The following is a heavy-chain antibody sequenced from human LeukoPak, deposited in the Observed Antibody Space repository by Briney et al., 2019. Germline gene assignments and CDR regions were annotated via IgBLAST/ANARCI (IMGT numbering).Heavy chain of an antibody. CDR2: ISYDGSNK. J-gene: IGHJ4*02. CDR1: GFTFSTYA. Sequence: PGGSLRLSCAASGFTFSTYAMHWVRQAPGKGVEWVAAISYDGSNKNYADSVKGRFTISRDNSKNTLYLQMNSLRAEDTAVYYCARGVRIAVAGYIDYWGQGTLVTVSS. D-gene: IGHD6-19*01. V-gene: IGHV3-30*04. CDR3: ARGVRIAVAGYIDY.